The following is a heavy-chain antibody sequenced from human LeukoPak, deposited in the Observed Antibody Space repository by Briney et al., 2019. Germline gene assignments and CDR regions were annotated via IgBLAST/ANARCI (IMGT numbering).Heavy chain of an antibody. D-gene: IGHD2-2*01. J-gene: IGHJ4*02. CDR3: ARVKKLMPEFEF. Sequence: ASVKVSCKASGYTFIDFYIHWVRQAPGQGLEWMGWINTNIGAIKYSQKFQSRVSMTRETTTRTAYMDLSSLRSADTAVYYCARVKKLMPEFEFWGQGTLVSVS. CDR1: GYTFIDFY. CDR2: INTNIGAI. V-gene: IGHV1-2*02.